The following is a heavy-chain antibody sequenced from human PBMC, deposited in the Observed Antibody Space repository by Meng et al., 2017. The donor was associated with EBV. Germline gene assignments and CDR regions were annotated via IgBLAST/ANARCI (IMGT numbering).Heavy chain of an antibody. CDR1: GVSVTIGTYH. J-gene: IGHJ4*02. CDR2: IHATGTT. V-gene: IGHV4-61*01. Sequence: WGPGLMKPSATLSLACTVSGVSVTIGTYHRICIRQSPGKWLGWIVNIHATGTTISNPSLKIQVSIFLDTSKILFSLQLNSVTDADAAVYYCAKRRSSTPGVVDYWGQGTLVTVSS. CDR3: AKRRSSTPGVVDY. D-gene: IGHD3-10*01.